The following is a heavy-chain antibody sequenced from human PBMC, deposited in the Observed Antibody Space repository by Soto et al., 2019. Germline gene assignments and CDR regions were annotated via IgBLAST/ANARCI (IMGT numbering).Heavy chain of an antibody. CDR3: ARGSSSPRVRYYYYYMDV. J-gene: IGHJ6*03. D-gene: IGHD6-6*01. V-gene: IGHV1-18*01. Sequence: GASVKVSCKVSGYTLTELSMHWVRQAPGKGLEWMGWISAYNGNTNYAQKLQGRVTMTTDTFTSTAYMELRSLRSDDTAVYYCARGSSSPRVRYYYYYMDVWGKGTTVTVSS. CDR1: GYTLTELS. CDR2: ISAYNGNT.